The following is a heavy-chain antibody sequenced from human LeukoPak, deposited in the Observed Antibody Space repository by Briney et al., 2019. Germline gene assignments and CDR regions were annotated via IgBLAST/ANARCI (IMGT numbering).Heavy chain of an antibody. CDR2: IGSSGSTI. D-gene: IGHD3-10*01. CDR1: GFTFSNYE. J-gene: IGHJ4*02. V-gene: IGHV3-48*03. Sequence: GGSLRLSCAASGFTFSNYEMNWVRQAPGKGLEWVSYIGSSGSTIYYADSVKGRFTISRDNAKNSLYLQMNSLRAEDTAVYSCARGEYYYGTLFDYWGQGTLVTVSS. CDR3: ARGEYYYGTLFDY.